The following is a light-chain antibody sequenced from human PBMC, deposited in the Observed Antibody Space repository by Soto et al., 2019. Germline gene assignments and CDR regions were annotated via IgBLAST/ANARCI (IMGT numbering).Light chain of an antibody. J-gene: IGKJ1*01. CDR2: DAS. CDR3: QQYNNWPPWT. V-gene: IGKV3D-15*01. Sequence: VMTQSPATFSVSXGERASLASXXSQSIRTDLAWYQQKSGQGPRLLIYDASTRATGIPARFSGSGSGTEFTLTISSLQSEDFAVYYCQQYNNWPPWTFGQGTKVDI. CDR1: QSIRTD.